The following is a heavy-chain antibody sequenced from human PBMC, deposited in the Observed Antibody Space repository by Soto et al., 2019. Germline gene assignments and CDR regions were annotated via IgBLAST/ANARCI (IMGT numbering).Heavy chain of an antibody. CDR2: IYHSGST. J-gene: IGHJ4*02. V-gene: IGHV4-30-2*01. Sequence: LSLTCAVSGGSISSGDYSWSWIRQPPGKGLEWIGYIYHSGSTYYNPSLKSRVTTSVDRSKNQFSLDLSSVTAADTAVYYCARGFDSGKFYAFESWGQGTQVTVSS. CDR1: GGSISSGDYS. CDR3: ARGFDSGKFYAFES. D-gene: IGHD1-26*01.